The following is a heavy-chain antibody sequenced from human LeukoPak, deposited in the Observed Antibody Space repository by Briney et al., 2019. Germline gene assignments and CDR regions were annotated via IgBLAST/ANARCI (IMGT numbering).Heavy chain of an antibody. Sequence: SGGSLRLSCAASGLTFSSYGMHWVRQAPGKGLEWVAFIRYDGSNNYYADSVKGRFTISRDNSKNTLYLQMNSLRAEDTAVYYCAKVGGATYISRGWFDPWGQGTLVTVSS. J-gene: IGHJ5*02. CDR3: AKVGGATYISRGWFDP. CDR1: GLTFSSYG. V-gene: IGHV3-30*02. D-gene: IGHD1-26*01. CDR2: IRYDGSNN.